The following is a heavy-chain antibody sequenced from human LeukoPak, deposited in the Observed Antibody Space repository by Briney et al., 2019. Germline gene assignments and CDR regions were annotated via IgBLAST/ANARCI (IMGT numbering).Heavy chain of an antibody. J-gene: IGHJ4*02. CDR3: ARRFGSSSQYYFDY. CDR1: GFTFSSYS. D-gene: IGHD6-13*01. Sequence: GGSLRLSCAASGFTFSSYSMNWVRQAPGKGLEWVSYISSSSSYIYYADSVKGRFTISRDNAKNSLYLQMNSLRAEDTAVYYCARRFGSSSQYYFDYWGQGTLVTVSS. CDR2: ISSSSSYI. V-gene: IGHV3-21*01.